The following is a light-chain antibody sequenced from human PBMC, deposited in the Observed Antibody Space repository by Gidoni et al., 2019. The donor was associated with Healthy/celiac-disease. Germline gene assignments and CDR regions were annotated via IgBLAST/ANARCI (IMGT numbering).Light chain of an antibody. J-gene: IGKJ1*01. Sequence: DIVMTHSPLSLPVTPGEPASISFRSSQSLLHSNGYNYLDWYLQKSGQSQQLLIYLGSNRDSGVPDRFSGSGAGTDFTLKISRVEAEDVGVYYCMQALQTPWTFGQGTKVEIK. V-gene: IGKV2-28*01. CDR1: QSLLHSNGYNY. CDR2: LGS. CDR3: MQALQTPWT.